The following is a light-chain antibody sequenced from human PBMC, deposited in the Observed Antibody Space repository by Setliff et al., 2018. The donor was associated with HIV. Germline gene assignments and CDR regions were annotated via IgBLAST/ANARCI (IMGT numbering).Light chain of an antibody. J-gene: IGLJ1*01. CDR1: RNDVGRYDL. CDR2: QAS. CDR3: CSNTGSNTYV. V-gene: IGLV2-23*01. Sequence: QSVLTQPASVSGSPGQSITISCSGTRNDVGRYDLDSWYQQHPGKAPKLMIYQASRRPSGVSNRFSASKSGNTASLTISGLQAEDEADYYCCSNTGSNTYVFGTGTKVTVL.